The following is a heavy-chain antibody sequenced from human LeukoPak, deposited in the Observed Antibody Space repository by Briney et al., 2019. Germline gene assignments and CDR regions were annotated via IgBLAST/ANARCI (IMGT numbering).Heavy chain of an antibody. V-gene: IGHV3-30*12. CDR2: ISYDGSEE. CDR3: ARALSVADPYYFDY. J-gene: IGHJ4*02. Sequence: GGSLRLSCAASGFTFSDFGMHWVRQAPGEGLEWVAFISYDGSEEFYADSVKGRFTLSRDTSKNTLSLQMNSLRAEDTAVYYCARALSVADPYYFDYWGQGTLVTVSS. D-gene: IGHD6-19*01. CDR1: GFTFSDFG.